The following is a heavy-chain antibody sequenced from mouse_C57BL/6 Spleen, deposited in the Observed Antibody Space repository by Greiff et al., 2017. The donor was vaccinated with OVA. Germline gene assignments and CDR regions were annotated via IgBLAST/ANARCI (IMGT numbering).Heavy chain of an antibody. D-gene: IGHD2-1*01. V-gene: IGHV1-4*01. J-gene: IGHJ3*01. CDR2: INPSSGYT. Sequence: QVQLKQSGAELARPGASVKMSCKASGYTFTSYTMHWVKQRPGQGLEWIGYINPSSGYTKYNQKFKDKATLTADKSSSTAYMQLSSLTSEDSAVYYCASGNSWFAYWGQGTLVTVSA. CDR3: ASGNSWFAY. CDR1: GYTFTSYT.